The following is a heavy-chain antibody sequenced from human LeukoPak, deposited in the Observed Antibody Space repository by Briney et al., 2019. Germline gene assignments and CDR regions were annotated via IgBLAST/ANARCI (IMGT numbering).Heavy chain of an antibody. D-gene: IGHD3-10*01. CDR3: ARDQSDGVIRGVSPSDY. CDR2: ISPYNSNT. V-gene: IGHV1-18*04. J-gene: IGHJ4*02. CDR1: GYTFTGYY. Sequence: ASVKVSCKASGYTFTGYYLHWVRQAPGQGLEWMGWISPYNSNTNYALKLQGRVTMTTDTSTSTAYMELRSLRSDDTAVYYCARDQSDGVIRGVSPSDYWGQGTLVIVSS.